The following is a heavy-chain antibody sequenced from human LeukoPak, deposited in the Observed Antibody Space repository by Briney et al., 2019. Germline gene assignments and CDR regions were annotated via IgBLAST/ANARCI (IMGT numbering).Heavy chain of an antibody. D-gene: IGHD3-10*01. Sequence: PGGSLRLSCAASGFTFSTYWMHWVRQAPGKGLVWVSRINSDGSSTSYADSVKGRFTISRDNAKNTLYLQMNSLRAEDTAVYYCGRRRSSGSLYYFDYWGQGTLVTVSS. CDR1: GFTFSTYW. CDR2: INSDGSST. CDR3: GRRRSSGSLYYFDY. J-gene: IGHJ4*02. V-gene: IGHV3-74*01.